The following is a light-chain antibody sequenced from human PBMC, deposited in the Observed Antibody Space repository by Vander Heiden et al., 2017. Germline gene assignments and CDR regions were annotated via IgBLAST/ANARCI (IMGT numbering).Light chain of an antibody. J-gene: IGKJ5*01. V-gene: IGKV4-1*01. CDR1: QSVLSDSNNKNF. CDR3: QQYYSSHIT. CDR2: GAA. Sequence: DIVMTQSPDSLAVSLGERATINCKTSQSVLSDSNNKNFVSWYQQKAGQSPRLRIDGAATRESGGPDRFSGSGSGTDFTLSSSSLQAEDVAIYYWQQYYSSHITFGQGTRLESK.